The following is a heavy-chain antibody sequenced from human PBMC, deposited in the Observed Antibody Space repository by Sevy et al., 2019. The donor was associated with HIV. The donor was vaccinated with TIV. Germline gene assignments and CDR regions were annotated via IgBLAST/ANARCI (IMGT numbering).Heavy chain of an antibody. CDR3: ARDREGGWFGELYQGFDY. J-gene: IGHJ4*02. V-gene: IGHV3-21*01. Sequence: GESLKISCAASGFTFSSYSMNWVRQAPGKGLEWVSSISSSSRYIYYADSVKGRFTISRDNAKNSLYLQMNSLRAEDTAVYYCARDREGGWFGELYQGFDYWGQGTLVTVSS. D-gene: IGHD3-10*01. CDR1: GFTFSSYS. CDR2: ISSSSRYI.